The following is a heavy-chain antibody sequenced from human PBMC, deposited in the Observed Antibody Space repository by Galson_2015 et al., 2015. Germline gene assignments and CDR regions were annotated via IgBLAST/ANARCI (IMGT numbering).Heavy chain of an antibody. D-gene: IGHD3-9*01. J-gene: IGHJ4*02. V-gene: IGHV3-23*01. CDR2: ISGSGGST. CDR1: GFTFSSYA. CDR3: AKGDDILTGYLDY. Sequence: SLRLSCAASGFTFSSYAMSWVRQAPGKGLEWVSAISGSGGSTYYADSVKGRFTISRDNSKNTLYLQMNSLRAEDTAVYYCAKGDDILTGYLDYWGQGTLVTVSS.